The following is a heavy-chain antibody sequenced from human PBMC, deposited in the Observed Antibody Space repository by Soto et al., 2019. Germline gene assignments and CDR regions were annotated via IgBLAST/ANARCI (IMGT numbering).Heavy chain of an antibody. V-gene: IGHV4-59*01. CDR3: ASSGIVGREVNTWFDP. D-gene: IGHD3-22*01. CDR2: ISYRGST. J-gene: IGHJ5*02. Sequence: SETLSLTCTVSAGSITTSYWSWIRQPLGKALEWIGYISYRGSTNYNPSLKSRLTISIDTSKSQISLKLTSMTTADTAVYYCASSGIVGREVNTWFDPWGQGTLVTV. CDR1: AGSITTSY.